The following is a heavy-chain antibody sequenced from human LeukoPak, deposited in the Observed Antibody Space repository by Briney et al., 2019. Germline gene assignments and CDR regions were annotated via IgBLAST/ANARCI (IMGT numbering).Heavy chain of an antibody. V-gene: IGHV4-34*01. Sequence: SETLSLTCAVYIDSFTNYYWNWIRQTPGKGLEWIGEVNDSGGTNINPSLRSRVILSVDTSKNQFSLELNSVTPADTAVYYCARGGNYWPQWWFDPWGRGTLVSVSS. CDR1: IDSFTNYY. J-gene: IGHJ5*02. CDR2: VNDSGGT. CDR3: ARGGNYWPQWWFDP. D-gene: IGHD1-26*01.